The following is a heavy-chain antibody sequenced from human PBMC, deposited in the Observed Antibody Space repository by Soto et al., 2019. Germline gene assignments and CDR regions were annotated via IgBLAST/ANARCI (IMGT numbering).Heavy chain of an antibody. CDR2: MHYSGRT. CDR3: ARRSQVGTTRGLDV. CDR1: GGSISSSNW. D-gene: IGHD1-26*01. Sequence: SETLSLTCAVSGGSISSSNWWSWVRQPPGKGLEWIGTMHYSGRTNYNPSLKSRATISADTSKNQFSLQVTSVTDADAAVYYCARRSQVGTTRGLDVWGQGTTVTVSS. V-gene: IGHV4-4*02. J-gene: IGHJ6*02.